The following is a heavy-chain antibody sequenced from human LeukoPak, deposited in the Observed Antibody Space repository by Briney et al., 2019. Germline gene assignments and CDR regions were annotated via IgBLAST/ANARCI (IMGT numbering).Heavy chain of an antibody. CDR3: AEAAYYDILTGYNDY. J-gene: IGHJ4*02. CDR2: ISGSGGST. Sequence: GGSLRLSCAASGFTFSSYAMSWVRQAPGKGLEWVSAISGSGGSTYYADSVKGRFTISRDNSKNTLYLQMNSLRAEDTAVYYCAEAAYYDILTGYNDYWGQGTLVTVSS. CDR1: GFTFSSYA. D-gene: IGHD3-9*01. V-gene: IGHV3-23*01.